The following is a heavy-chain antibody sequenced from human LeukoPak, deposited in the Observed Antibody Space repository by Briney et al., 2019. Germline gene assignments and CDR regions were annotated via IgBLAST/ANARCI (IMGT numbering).Heavy chain of an antibody. J-gene: IGHJ4*02. Sequence: GGSLRLSCAASGFTFSSYPMHWVRQAPGKGLEYVSGISSNGDSTYYANSVKGRFTISRDNSKNTLYLQMGSLRAEDMAVYYWAREYYYAGLDCWGQGTLVTVPS. CDR2: ISSNGDST. D-gene: IGHD3-10*01. CDR1: GFTFSSYP. V-gene: IGHV3-64*01. CDR3: AREYYYAGLDC.